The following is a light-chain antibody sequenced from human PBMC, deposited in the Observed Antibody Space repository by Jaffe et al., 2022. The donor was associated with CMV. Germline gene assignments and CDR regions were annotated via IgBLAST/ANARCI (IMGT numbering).Light chain of an antibody. J-gene: IGLJ3*02. CDR3: CSYASRSTLV. CDR2: EVS. Sequence: QSALTQPASVSGSPGQPITISCNGTSSDVGSFNLVSWYQQHPGKAPKLMVYEVSKWPSGVSSRFSGSKSGNTASLTISGLQAEDEADYYCCSYASRSTLVFGGGTKLTVL. V-gene: IGLV2-23*02. CDR1: SSDVGSFNL.